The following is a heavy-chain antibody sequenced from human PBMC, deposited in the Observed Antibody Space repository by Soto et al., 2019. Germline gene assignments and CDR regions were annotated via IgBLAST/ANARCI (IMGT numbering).Heavy chain of an antibody. CDR2: ISYDGSNQ. J-gene: IGHJ6*02. V-gene: IGHV3-30-3*01. Sequence: GGSLRLSCAASGFTFSSYAMHGVRQAPGKGLEWVAVISYDGSNQYYADSVKGRFTISRDNSKNTLYLQMNSLRAEDTAVYYCARDSYSAYAYYYYSGMDVWGQGTTVTVSS. CDR3: ARDSYSAYAYYYYSGMDV. D-gene: IGHD3-10*01. CDR1: GFTFSSYA.